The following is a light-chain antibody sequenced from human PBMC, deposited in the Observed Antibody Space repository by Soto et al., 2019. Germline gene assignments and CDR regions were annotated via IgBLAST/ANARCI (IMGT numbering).Light chain of an antibody. CDR3: SSCAGRNTLVV. Sequence: QAVVTQPRSVSGSPGQSVSISCTGTSSDIGECNYVSWYQQHPGKAPKLMIYDVSKRPSGVPDRFSGSKSGNTASLTISGLQAEDEADYYCSSCAGRNTLVVFGGGTKLTVL. CDR2: DVS. V-gene: IGLV2-11*02. J-gene: IGLJ3*02. CDR1: SSDIGECNY.